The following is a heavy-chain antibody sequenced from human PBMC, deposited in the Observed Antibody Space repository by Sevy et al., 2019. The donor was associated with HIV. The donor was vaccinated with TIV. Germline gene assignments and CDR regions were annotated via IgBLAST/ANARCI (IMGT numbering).Heavy chain of an antibody. CDR1: GFTFSSYW. D-gene: IGHD5-12*01. J-gene: IGHJ4*02. CDR2: IKQDGSEK. Sequence: GGSLRLSCAASGFTFSSYWMSWVRQAPGKGLEWVANIKQDGSEKYYVDSVKGRFTISRDNAKNSLYLQMNSLRAEDTAVYYWARSEWLRLDYFDYWGQGTLVTVSS. V-gene: IGHV3-7*03. CDR3: ARSEWLRLDYFDY.